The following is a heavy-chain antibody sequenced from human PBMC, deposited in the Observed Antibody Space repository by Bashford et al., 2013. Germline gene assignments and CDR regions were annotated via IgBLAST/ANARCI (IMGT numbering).Heavy chain of an antibody. CDR2: INTNTGNP. Sequence: ASVKVSCKASGYTFTSYAMNWVRQAPGQGLEWMGWINTNTGNPTYAQGFTGRFVFSLDTSVSTAYLQICSLKAEDTAVYYCARGVRGGDYYYYGMDVWGQGTTVTVSS. D-gene: IGHD3-3*01. CDR1: GYTFTSYA. J-gene: IGHJ6*02. CDR3: ARGVRGGDYYYYGMDV. V-gene: IGHV7-4-1*01.